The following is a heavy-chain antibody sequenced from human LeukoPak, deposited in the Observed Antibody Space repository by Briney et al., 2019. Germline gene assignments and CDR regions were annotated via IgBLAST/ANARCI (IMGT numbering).Heavy chain of an antibody. V-gene: IGHV3-21*04. CDR1: GFTFSSYS. D-gene: IGHD3-3*01. CDR3: ARDRHLGIFGVAKKRFDP. Sequence: PGGSLRLSCAASGFTFSSYSMNWVRQAPGKGLEWVSSISSSSSYIYYADSVKGRFTISRDNAKNSLYLQMNSLRAEDTAVYYCARDRHLGIFGVAKKRFDPWGQGTLVTVSS. CDR2: ISSSSSYI. J-gene: IGHJ5*02.